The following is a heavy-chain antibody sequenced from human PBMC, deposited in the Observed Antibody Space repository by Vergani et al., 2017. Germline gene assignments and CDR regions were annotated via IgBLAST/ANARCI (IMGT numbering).Heavy chain of an antibody. CDR2: ISWNSGSI. CDR1: GFTFDDYA. V-gene: IGHV3-9*01. D-gene: IGHD6-13*01. Sequence: EVQLVESGGGLVQPGRSLRLSCAASGFTFDDYAMHWVRQAPGKGLEWVSGISWNSGSIGYADSVKGRFTISRDNSKNTLYLQMNSLRAEDTAVYYCASTIDSSWYEYWGQGTLITVSS. CDR3: ASTIDSSWYEY. J-gene: IGHJ4*02.